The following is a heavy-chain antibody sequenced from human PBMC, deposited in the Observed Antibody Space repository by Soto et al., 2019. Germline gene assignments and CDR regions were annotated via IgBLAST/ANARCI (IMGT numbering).Heavy chain of an antibody. V-gene: IGHV3-30*18. Sequence: QVQLVESGGGVVQHGRSLRLSCAASGFTFSSYGMHWVRQAPGKGLEWVAVISYDGSNKYYADSVKGRFTISRDNSKNTLYLQMNSLRAEDTAVYYCAKMLDYYYYGMDVWGQGTTVTVSS. CDR3: AKMLDYYYYGMDV. CDR1: GFTFSSYG. D-gene: IGHD2-8*01. J-gene: IGHJ6*02. CDR2: ISYDGSNK.